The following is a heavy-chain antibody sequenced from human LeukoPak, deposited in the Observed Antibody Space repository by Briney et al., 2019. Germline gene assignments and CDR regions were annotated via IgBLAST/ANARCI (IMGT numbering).Heavy chain of an antibody. CDR1: GFTVSSYG. CDR2: ISGSGGST. Sequence: GGSLRLSCAASGFTVSSYGMSWVRQAPGKGLEWVSAISGSGGSTYYADSVKGRFTISRDNAKNSLYLQMNSLRAEDTAVYYCAELGITMIGGVWGKGTTVAISS. J-gene: IGHJ6*01. CDR3: AELGITMIGGV. D-gene: IGHD3-10*02. V-gene: IGHV3-23*01.